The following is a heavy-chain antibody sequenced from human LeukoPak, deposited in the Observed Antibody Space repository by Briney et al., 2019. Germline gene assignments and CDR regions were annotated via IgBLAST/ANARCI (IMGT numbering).Heavy chain of an antibody. CDR1: GGSFSGYY. CDR2: INHSGST. CDR3: ARGRVTMVRGVIIPYFDY. J-gene: IGHJ4*02. V-gene: IGHV4-34*01. Sequence: SETLSLTCAVYGGSFSGYYWSWIRQPPGKGLEWIGEINHSGSTNYNPSLKSRVTISVDTSKNQFSLKLSSVTAADTAVYYCARGRVTMVRGVIIPYFDYWGQGTLVTVSS. D-gene: IGHD3-10*01.